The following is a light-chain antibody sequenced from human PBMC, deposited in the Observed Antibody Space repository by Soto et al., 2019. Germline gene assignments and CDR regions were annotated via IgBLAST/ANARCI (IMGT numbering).Light chain of an antibody. V-gene: IGKV1-39*01. CDR1: QRISTY. Sequence: DIQMTQSPSSLSASVGDRVSISCRASQRISTYLNWYQQRPGKAPKLLIYAASYLQSGVPSRFSGSGSGTDFTLTISSLVPEDFATYYCQQSYTTPRTFGQGTKLEIK. CDR2: AAS. CDR3: QQSYTTPRT. J-gene: IGKJ2*01.